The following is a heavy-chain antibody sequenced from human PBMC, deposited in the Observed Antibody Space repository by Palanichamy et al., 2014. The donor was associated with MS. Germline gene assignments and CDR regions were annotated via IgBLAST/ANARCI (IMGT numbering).Heavy chain of an antibody. CDR1: GFTFSSYA. Sequence: EVQLVEVWGRLGTGLGGPVRLSCAASGFTFSSYAMSWVRQAPGKGLEWVSVISGSGGSTYYADSVKGRFTISRDNFKNTLYLQMNSLRAEDTAVYYCANPKEYCSSTSCYNFDYWGQGTLVTVSS. D-gene: IGHD2-2*01. CDR3: ANPKEYCSSTSCYNFDY. V-gene: IGHV3-23*04. J-gene: IGHJ4*02. CDR2: ISGSGGST.